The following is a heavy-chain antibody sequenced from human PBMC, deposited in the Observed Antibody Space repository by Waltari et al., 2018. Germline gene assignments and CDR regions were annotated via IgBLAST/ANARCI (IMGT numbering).Heavy chain of an antibody. CDR1: GSIFRNYG. V-gene: IGHV3-33*03. CDR3: TFSTTHDY. Sequence: QVQLVASGGGVVQPGNSLRLSCAASGSIFRNYGMHWVRKAPGKGLEWVGVIWHDGSNQYYAESVKGRFTISRDNSKNTLYLQLSSLRVEDTGVYYCTFSTTHDYWGQGTLVTVSS. J-gene: IGHJ4*02. D-gene: IGHD1-26*01. CDR2: IWHDGSNQ.